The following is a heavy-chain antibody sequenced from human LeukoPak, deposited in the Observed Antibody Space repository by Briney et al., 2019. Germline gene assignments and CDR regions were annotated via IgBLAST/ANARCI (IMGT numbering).Heavy chain of an antibody. CDR3: AILIRVFDY. CDR2: IYYSGST. J-gene: IGHJ4*02. V-gene: IGHV4-39*07. CDR1: GGSISSSTYS. Sequence: PSETLSLTCTVSGGSISSSTYSWGWIRQPPGKGLEWIGSIYYSGSTYYNPSLKSRVTISVDTSKNQFSLKLSSVTAADTAVYYCAILIRVFDYWGQGTLVTVSS.